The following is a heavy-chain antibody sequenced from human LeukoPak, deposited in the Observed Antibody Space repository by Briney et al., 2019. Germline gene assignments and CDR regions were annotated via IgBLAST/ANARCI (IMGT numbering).Heavy chain of an antibody. CDR1: GFTFSSYA. CDR3: AKAGTMVRGVIIYYYYGMDV. D-gene: IGHD3-10*01. CDR2: ISGSGGST. Sequence: PGGSLRLSCAASGFTFSSYAMGWVRQAPGKGLEWVSAISGSGGSTYYADSVKGRFTISRDNSKNTLYLQMNSLRAEDTAVYYCAKAGTMVRGVIIYYYYGMDVWGQGTTVTVSS. V-gene: IGHV3-23*01. J-gene: IGHJ6*02.